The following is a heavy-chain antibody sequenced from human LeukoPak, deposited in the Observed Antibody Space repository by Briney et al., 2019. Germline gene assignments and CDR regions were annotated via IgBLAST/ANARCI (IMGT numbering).Heavy chain of an antibody. J-gene: IGHJ6*03. CDR1: GYTFTSYG. Sequence: GASVTVSCKASGYTFTSYGISWVRQAPGQGLEWMGWISGNNGNTNYAEQFQGRVTMTTDTSTSTAYMEMRSLRSDDTAVYFCARETTLVKGIMTGIYYYHMDVWGKGTTVTVSS. CDR3: ARETTLVKGIMTGIYYYHMDV. V-gene: IGHV1-18*01. CDR2: ISGNNGNT. D-gene: IGHD3-10*01.